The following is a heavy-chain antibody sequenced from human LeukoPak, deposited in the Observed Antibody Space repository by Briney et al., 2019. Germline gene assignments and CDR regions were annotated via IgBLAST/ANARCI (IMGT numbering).Heavy chain of an antibody. D-gene: IGHD6-13*01. Sequence: SETLSLTCTVSGGSISSYYWSWIRQPPGKGLEWIGYIYYSGSTNYNPSLKSRVTISVDTSKNQFSLKLSSVTAADTAVYYCARHGYSSSWYPAEYFQHWGQGTLVTVSP. J-gene: IGHJ1*01. V-gene: IGHV4-59*08. CDR2: IYYSGST. CDR3: ARHGYSSSWYPAEYFQH. CDR1: GGSISSYY.